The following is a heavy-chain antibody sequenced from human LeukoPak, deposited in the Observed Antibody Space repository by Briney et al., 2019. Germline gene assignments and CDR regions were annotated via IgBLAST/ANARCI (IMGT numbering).Heavy chain of an antibody. J-gene: IGHJ4*02. Sequence: GGSLRLSCAASGFTFSSYSMNWVRQAPGKGLEWVSSISSSSSYIYYADSVKGRFTISRDNAKNSLYLQMNSLRAEDTAVYYCARSGIAVAGWFDYSGQGTLVTVSS. CDR2: ISSSSSYI. D-gene: IGHD6-19*01. CDR1: GFTFSSYS. V-gene: IGHV3-21*01. CDR3: ARSGIAVAGWFDY.